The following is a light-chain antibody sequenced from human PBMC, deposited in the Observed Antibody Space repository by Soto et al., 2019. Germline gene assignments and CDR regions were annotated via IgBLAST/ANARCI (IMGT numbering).Light chain of an antibody. CDR1: SSNIGNNY. V-gene: IGLV1-51*02. CDR3: GTWDSSLSAGIYV. CDR2: ENN. J-gene: IGLJ1*01. Sequence: QSVLTQPPSVSAAPGQKVTISCSGSSSNIGNNYVSWYQQLPGTAPQLLIYENNKRPSRIPDRSSGSKSGTSATLGITALQTVEEADYYCGTWDSSLSAGIYVFGTGTKLTVL.